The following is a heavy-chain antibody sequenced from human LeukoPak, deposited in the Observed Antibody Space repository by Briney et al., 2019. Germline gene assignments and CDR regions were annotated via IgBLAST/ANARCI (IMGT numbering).Heavy chain of an antibody. CDR2: INHSGST. V-gene: IGHV4-34*01. Sequence: SETLSLTCAVYGGSFSGYYWSWIRQPPGKGLEWIGEINHSGSTNYNPSLKSRVTISVDTSKNQFSLKLSSVTAADTAVYYCARDRVYCSGGSCYSGVYYYYYYMDVWGKGTTVTISS. CDR1: GGSFSGYY. CDR3: ARDRVYCSGGSCYSGVYYYYYYMDV. D-gene: IGHD2-15*01. J-gene: IGHJ6*03.